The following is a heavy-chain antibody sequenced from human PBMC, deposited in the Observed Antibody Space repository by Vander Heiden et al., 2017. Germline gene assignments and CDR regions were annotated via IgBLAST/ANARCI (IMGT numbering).Heavy chain of an antibody. Sequence: QVQLQESGPGLVKPSETLSLTCTVSGRSISSYYWSWVRQPPGKGLEWIGYVYYSGSTNYNPSLKSRVTISVDTSKNQFSLKLSSVTAADTAVYYCATCEGGSKGCGFDYWGQGTLVTVSS. CDR3: ATCEGGSKGCGFDY. D-gene: IGHD2-15*01. CDR2: VYYSGST. J-gene: IGHJ4*02. V-gene: IGHV4-59*01. CDR1: GRSISSYY.